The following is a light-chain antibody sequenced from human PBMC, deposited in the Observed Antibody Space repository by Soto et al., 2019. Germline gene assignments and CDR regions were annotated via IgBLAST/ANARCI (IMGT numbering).Light chain of an antibody. Sequence: DIQMTQSPSTLSASVGDRVTLTCRASQSVGIWLAWYQQKPVKAPNLLIYKASTLQSGVPSRFSGSGSGTEFTLTISSLQPDDFATYYCQQYDDNPLTFGGGTKVEIK. J-gene: IGKJ4*01. CDR2: KAS. CDR1: QSVGIW. V-gene: IGKV1-5*03. CDR3: QQYDDNPLT.